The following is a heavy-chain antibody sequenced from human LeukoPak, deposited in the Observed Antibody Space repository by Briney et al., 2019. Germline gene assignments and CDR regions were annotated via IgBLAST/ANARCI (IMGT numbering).Heavy chain of an antibody. CDR3: AGHHPRNTVDF. Sequence: PSETLSLTCAIYGGSFSGYYWSWIRQPPGKGLEWIGEINHSGSTNYNPSLKSRVTISVDTSKNQFSLKLSSVTAADTAVYYCAGHHPRNTVDFWGQGTLVTVSS. D-gene: IGHD2-8*02. J-gene: IGHJ4*02. V-gene: IGHV4-34*01. CDR1: GGSFSGYY. CDR2: INHSGST.